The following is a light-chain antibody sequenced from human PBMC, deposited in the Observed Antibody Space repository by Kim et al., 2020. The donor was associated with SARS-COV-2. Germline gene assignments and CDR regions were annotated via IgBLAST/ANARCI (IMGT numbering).Light chain of an antibody. CDR3: AAWDDSLNGVV. Sequence: QSVLTQPPSASGTPGQRVTISCSGSSSNIGSNTVNWYQQLPGTAPQLLIYSNNQRPSGVPDRFSGSKSGTSASLAIRGLQSEDEADYYCAAWDDSLNGVVFGGGTQLTVL. CDR2: SNN. V-gene: IGLV1-44*01. CDR1: SSNIGSNT. J-gene: IGLJ2*01.